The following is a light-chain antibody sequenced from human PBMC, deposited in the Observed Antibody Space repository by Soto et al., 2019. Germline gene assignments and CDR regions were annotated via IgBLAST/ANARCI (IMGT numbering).Light chain of an antibody. CDR2: AAS. Sequence: DIQMTQSPSSLSASVGDRVTITCRASQSISSYLNWYQQKPEKTPKLPIYAASSLQSGVPSRFSSSGSGTDFTLTISSLQPEDFATYYCQQSYSTPGYTFGQGTKVDIK. CDR1: QSISSY. CDR3: QQSYSTPGYT. J-gene: IGKJ2*01. V-gene: IGKV1-39*01.